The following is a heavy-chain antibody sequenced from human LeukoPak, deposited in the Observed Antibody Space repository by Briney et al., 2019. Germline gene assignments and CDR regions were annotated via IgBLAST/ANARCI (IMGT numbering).Heavy chain of an antibody. Sequence: SETLSLTCTVSGGSISSYYWSWIRQPAGKGLEWIGRIYTSGSTNYNPSLKSRVTMSVDTSKNQFSLKLSSVTAADTAVYYCARTIPRYYCDSSGYNYNWFDPWGQGTLVTVSS. J-gene: IGHJ5*02. CDR2: IYTSGST. CDR3: ARTIPRYYCDSSGYNYNWFDP. D-gene: IGHD3-22*01. CDR1: GGSISSYY. V-gene: IGHV4-4*07.